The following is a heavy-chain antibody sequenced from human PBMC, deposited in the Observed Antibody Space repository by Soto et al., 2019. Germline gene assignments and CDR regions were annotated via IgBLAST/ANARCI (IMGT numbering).Heavy chain of an antibody. CDR2: IYYSGST. V-gene: IGHV4-59*01. D-gene: IGHD6-13*01. Sequence: SETLSLTCTVSGDSISSYYWSWIRQPPGKGLEWIGYIYYSGSTNYNPSLKSRVTIFIDTSKNQFSLKLSSVTAADTAVYYCARLGYSSSWAPYLGYWGQGTLVTVS. CDR3: ARLGYSSSWAPYLGY. CDR1: GDSISSYY. J-gene: IGHJ4*02.